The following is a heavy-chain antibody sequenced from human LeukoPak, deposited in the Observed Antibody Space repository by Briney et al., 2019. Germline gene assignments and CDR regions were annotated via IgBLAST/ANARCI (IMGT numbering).Heavy chain of an antibody. CDR1: GYTFTSYY. Sequence: ASVKDSCEASGYTFTSYYMHWVRQAPGQGLGRMGIINPSGGSTSYAQKFQGRVTMTRDTSTSTVYMELSSLRSEDTAVYYCARDYSSGWPFDYWGQGTLVTVSS. D-gene: IGHD6-19*01. CDR2: INPSGGST. J-gene: IGHJ4*02. V-gene: IGHV1-46*01. CDR3: ARDYSSGWPFDY.